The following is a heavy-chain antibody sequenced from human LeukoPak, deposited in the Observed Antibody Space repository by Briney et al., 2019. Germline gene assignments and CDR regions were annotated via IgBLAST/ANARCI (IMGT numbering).Heavy chain of an antibody. Sequence: ASVKVSCKASGYRFTNYYMHWVRQAPGQGLEWMGWINLNTGGTKFAQKFQGRVTMTRDTSITTAYMELSRLTSDDTAVYYCARGDYDDSGYSDYWGQGTLVTVSS. CDR3: ARGDYDDSGYSDY. CDR2: INLNTGGT. CDR1: GYRFTNYY. J-gene: IGHJ4*02. V-gene: IGHV1-2*02. D-gene: IGHD3-22*01.